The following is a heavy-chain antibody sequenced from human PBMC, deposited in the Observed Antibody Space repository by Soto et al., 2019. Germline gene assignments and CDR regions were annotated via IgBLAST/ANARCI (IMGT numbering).Heavy chain of an antibody. CDR2: IYYSGST. CDR3: ARSGAARDAFDI. CDR1: GGSISSYY. J-gene: IGHJ3*02. D-gene: IGHD6-6*01. Sequence: SETLSLTCTVSGGSISSYYWSWIRQPPGKGLEWIGYIYYSGSTNYNPSLKSRVTISVDTSKNQFSLKLSSVTAADTAVYYCARSGAARDAFDIWGQGTMVTVSS. V-gene: IGHV4-59*01.